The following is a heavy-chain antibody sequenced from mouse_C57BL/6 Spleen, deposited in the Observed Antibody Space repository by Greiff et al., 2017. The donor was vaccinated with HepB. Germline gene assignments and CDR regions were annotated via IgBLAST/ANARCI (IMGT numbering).Heavy chain of an antibody. CDR3: ARLGDYDTFAY. CDR1: GFTFSDYY. V-gene: IGHV5-12*01. J-gene: IGHJ3*01. D-gene: IGHD2-4*01. Sequence: EVKVVESGGGLVQPGGSLKLSCAASGFTFSDYYMYWVRQTPEKRLEWVAYISTGGGSTYYPDTVKGRFTISRDNAKNTLYLQMSRLKSEDTAMYYCARLGDYDTFAYWGQGTLVTVSA. CDR2: ISTGGGST.